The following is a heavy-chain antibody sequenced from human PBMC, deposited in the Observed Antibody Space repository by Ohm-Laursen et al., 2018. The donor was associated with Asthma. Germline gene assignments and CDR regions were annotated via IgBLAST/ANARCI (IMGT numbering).Heavy chain of an antibody. CDR2: LSSDGSHK. J-gene: IGHJ6*02. Sequence: SLRLSCAASGFSFRNYGMHWVRQAPGKGLEWVGVLSSDGSHKYYADSVKGRFTISRDNSKNTLFLQMNSLRAEDTAVYYCARDGYYYDSSGYSVGYYGMDVWGQGTTVTVSS. D-gene: IGHD3-22*01. CDR3: ARDGYYYDSSGYSVGYYGMDV. V-gene: IGHV3-30*03. CDR1: GFSFRNYG.